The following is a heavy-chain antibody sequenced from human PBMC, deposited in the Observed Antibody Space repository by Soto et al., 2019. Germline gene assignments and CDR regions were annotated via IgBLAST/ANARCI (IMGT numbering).Heavy chain of an antibody. CDR3: AKNSERRRFLEWGPFDY. V-gene: IGHV3-30*18. CDR2: ISYDGSNK. CDR1: GFTFSSYG. D-gene: IGHD3-3*01. Sequence: LRLSCAASGFTFSSYGMHWVRQAPGKGLEWVAVISYDGSNKYYADSVKGRFTISRDNSKNTLYLQMNSLRAEDTAVYYCAKNSERRRFLEWGPFDYWGQGTLVTVSS. J-gene: IGHJ4*02.